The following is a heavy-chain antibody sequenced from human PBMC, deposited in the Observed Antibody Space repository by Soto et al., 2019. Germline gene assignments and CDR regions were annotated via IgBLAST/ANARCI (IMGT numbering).Heavy chain of an antibody. Sequence: QVQLVESGGGVVQPGRSLRLSSAASGFTFSSYGMHWVRQAPGKGLEWVAVISYDGSNKYYADSVKGRFTISRDNSKNTLYLQMNSLRAEDTAVYYCAKVLWNGSGSYYYDYWGQGTLVTVSS. V-gene: IGHV3-30*18. CDR3: AKVLWNGSGSYYYDY. CDR1: GFTFSSYG. D-gene: IGHD3-10*01. J-gene: IGHJ4*02. CDR2: ISYDGSNK.